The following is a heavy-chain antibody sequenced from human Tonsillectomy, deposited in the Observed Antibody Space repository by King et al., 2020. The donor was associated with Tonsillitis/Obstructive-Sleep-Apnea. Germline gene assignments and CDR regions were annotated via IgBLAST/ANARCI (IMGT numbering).Heavy chain of an antibody. V-gene: IGHV3-30*18. Sequence: VQLVESGGGVFEPVRSLRLSCAASGFTFSIYCMHWVRQAPGQGLEWVAVLSYDGSNKYYSDSVKGRFTISRDNSKKTLYLQMNSLRAEDTAVYYCAKVRPWDRYYDSSGYPMTGFDYWGQGTLVTVSS. CDR1: GFTFSIYC. D-gene: IGHD3-22*01. CDR3: AKVRPWDRYYDSSGYPMTGFDY. J-gene: IGHJ4*02. CDR2: LSYDGSNK.